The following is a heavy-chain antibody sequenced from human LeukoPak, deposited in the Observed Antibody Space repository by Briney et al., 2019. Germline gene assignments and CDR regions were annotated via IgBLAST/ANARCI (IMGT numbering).Heavy chain of an antibody. Sequence: GSSVKVSCKASGGTFSSYAISWVRQAPGQGLEWMGIINPSGGSTSYAQKFQGRVTMTRDTSTSTVYMELSSLRSEDTAVYYCARDDYGDYWGQGTLVTVSS. V-gene: IGHV1-46*01. J-gene: IGHJ4*02. CDR3: ARDDYGDY. CDR2: INPSGGST. CDR1: GGTFSSYA.